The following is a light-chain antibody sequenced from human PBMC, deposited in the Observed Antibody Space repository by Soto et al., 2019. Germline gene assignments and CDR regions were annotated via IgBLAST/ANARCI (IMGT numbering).Light chain of an antibody. V-gene: IGKV3-11*01. CDR2: AAS. J-gene: IGKJ5*01. Sequence: EIVMTQSPATLSVSPGERATLSCRASQSVSSNLAWYQQKPGQAPRLLIYAASTRATGIPARFSGSGYGTDFTLTISSLEPEDFAVYYCQQRSNWPTFGQGTRLEIK. CDR1: QSVSSN. CDR3: QQRSNWPT.